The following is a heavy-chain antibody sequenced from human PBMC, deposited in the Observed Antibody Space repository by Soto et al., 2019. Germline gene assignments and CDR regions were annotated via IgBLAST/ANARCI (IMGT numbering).Heavy chain of an antibody. CDR2: ISYDGSNK. Sequence: QVQLVESGGGVVQPGRSLRLSCAASGFTFSSYAMHWVRQAPGKGLEWVAVISYDGSNKYYADSVKGRFTISRDNSKNTLYLQMNSLIAEDTAVYYCARDYYDSSGYYYTYYFDYWGQGTLVTVYS. D-gene: IGHD3-22*01. V-gene: IGHV3-30-3*01. CDR1: GFTFSSYA. J-gene: IGHJ4*02. CDR3: ARDYYDSSGYYYTYYFDY.